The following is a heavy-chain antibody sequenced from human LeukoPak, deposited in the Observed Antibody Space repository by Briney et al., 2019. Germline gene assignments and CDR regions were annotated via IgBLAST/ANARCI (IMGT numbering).Heavy chain of an antibody. CDR3: ARDRGSGSYYNAPYYFDY. J-gene: IGHJ4*02. CDR1: GFTFSSYA. Sequence: GGSLRLSCAASGFTFSSYARHWVRQAPGKGLEWVAVISYDGSNKYYADSVKGRFTISRDNSKNTLYLQMNSLRAEDTAVYYCARDRGSGSYYNAPYYFDYWGQGTLVTVSS. D-gene: IGHD3-10*01. V-gene: IGHV3-30-3*01. CDR2: ISYDGSNK.